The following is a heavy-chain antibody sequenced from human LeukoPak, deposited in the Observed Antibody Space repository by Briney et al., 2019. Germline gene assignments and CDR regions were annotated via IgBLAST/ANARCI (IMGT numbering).Heavy chain of an antibody. CDR3: ARGLGYCSSTSCYSRRPYKWFDP. CDR2: INHSGST. V-gene: IGHV4-34*01. D-gene: IGHD2-2*01. J-gene: IGHJ5*02. Sequence: SETLSLTCAVYGGSFSGYYWSWIRQPPGKGLEWIGEINHSGSTNYNPSLKSRVTISVDTSKNQFSLKLSSVTAADTAVYYCARGLGYCSSTSCYSRRPYKWFDPWGQGTLVTVSS. CDR1: GGSFSGYY.